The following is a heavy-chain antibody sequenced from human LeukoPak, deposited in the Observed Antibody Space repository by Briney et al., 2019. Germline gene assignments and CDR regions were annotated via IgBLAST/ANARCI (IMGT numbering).Heavy chain of an antibody. J-gene: IGHJ1*01. Sequence: ASVKVSCRASGGTFSSYAISWVRQAPGQGLEWMGWISAYNGNTNYAQKLQGRVTMTTDTSTSTAYMELRSLRSDDTAVYYCARWSITGFEYFQHWGQGTLVTVSS. D-gene: IGHD3-16*01. V-gene: IGHV1-18*01. CDR3: ARWSITGFEYFQH. CDR1: GGTFSSYA. CDR2: ISAYNGNT.